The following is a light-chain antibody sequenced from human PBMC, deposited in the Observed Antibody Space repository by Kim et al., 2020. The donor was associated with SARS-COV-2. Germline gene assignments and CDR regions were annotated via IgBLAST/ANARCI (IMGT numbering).Light chain of an antibody. Sequence: ELTQPPSASGTPGQRITISCSGGRSNIGRNTVNWYQHLPGAAPKLLIYANNQRPSGVPVRFSGSKSGTSASLAISGLQSEDEADYYCAVWDDSLRGVFGGGTQLTV. CDR1: RSNIGRNT. CDR3: AVWDDSLRGV. J-gene: IGLJ3*02. CDR2: ANN. V-gene: IGLV1-44*01.